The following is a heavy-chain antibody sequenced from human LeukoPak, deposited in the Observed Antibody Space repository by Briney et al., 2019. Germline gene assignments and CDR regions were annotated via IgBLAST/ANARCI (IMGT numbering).Heavy chain of an antibody. CDR3: SRGSHCSSTSCYYYYYYMDV. V-gene: IGHV3-74*01. D-gene: IGHD2-2*01. J-gene: IGHJ6*03. CDR1: GFTFSSYW. Sequence: GGSLRLSCAASGFTFSSYWMHWVRQAPGKGLEWVSRINSDGSSTSYADSVKGRVTISRDNDKNTLYLQMNSLRAEDTAVYYCSRGSHCSSTSCYYYYYYMDVWGKGTTVTVSS. CDR2: INSDGSST.